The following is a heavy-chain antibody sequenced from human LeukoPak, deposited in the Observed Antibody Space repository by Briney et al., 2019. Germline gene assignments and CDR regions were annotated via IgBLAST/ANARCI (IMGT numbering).Heavy chain of an antibody. V-gene: IGHV3-74*01. CDR1: GFTFAGTW. Sequence: PGGSLRLSCAASGFTFAGTWMHWVRQAPGKGLEWVSLINNDGSTTNYADSVKGRFTISRDNAKNTVYLQMNSLRAEDAAVYYCAIGGTYGSGSWGQGTLVTVSS. CDR3: AIGGTYGSGS. D-gene: IGHD3-10*01. CDR2: INNDGSTT. J-gene: IGHJ4*02.